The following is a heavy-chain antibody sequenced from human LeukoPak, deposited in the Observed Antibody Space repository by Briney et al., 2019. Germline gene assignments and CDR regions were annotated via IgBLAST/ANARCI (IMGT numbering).Heavy chain of an antibody. J-gene: IGHJ4*02. CDR1: GGTFSSYA. Sequence: ASVKVSCKASGGTFSSYAISWVRQAPGQGLEWMGWISAYNGNTNYAQKLQGRVTMTTDTSTSTAYMELRSLRSDDTAVYYCARAGQYYYDSSGYYSPFDYWGQGTLVTVSS. CDR3: ARAGQYYYDSSGYYSPFDY. D-gene: IGHD3-22*01. V-gene: IGHV1-18*01. CDR2: ISAYNGNT.